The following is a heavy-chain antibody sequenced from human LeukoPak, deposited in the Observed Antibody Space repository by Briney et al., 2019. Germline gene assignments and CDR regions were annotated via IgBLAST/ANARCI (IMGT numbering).Heavy chain of an antibody. Sequence: GGSLRLSCAASGFTFSSYTMNWVRQAPGKGLEWVSSIAGSSGYIYYADSVKGRFTISRDNAKNSLYLQMNSLRDEDTAVYYCARGYYDYVWGSYRYPDYWGQGTLVTVSS. D-gene: IGHD3-16*02. CDR2: IAGSSGYI. CDR1: GFTFSSYT. CDR3: ARGYYDYVWGSYRYPDY. J-gene: IGHJ4*02. V-gene: IGHV3-21*01.